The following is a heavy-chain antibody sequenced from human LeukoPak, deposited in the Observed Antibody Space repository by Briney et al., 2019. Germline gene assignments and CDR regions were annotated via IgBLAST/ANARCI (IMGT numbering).Heavy chain of an antibody. CDR3: ARDSAAAASFDY. D-gene: IGHD6-13*01. CDR1: GFTFSSYG. CDR2: IWYDGSNK. J-gene: IGHJ4*02. V-gene: IGHV3-33*01. Sequence: GGSLRHSCAASGFTFSSYGMHWVRQAPGKGLEWVAVIWYDGSNKYYADSVKGRFTISRDNSKNTLYLQMNSLRAEDTAVYYCARDSAAAASFDYWGQGTLVTVSS.